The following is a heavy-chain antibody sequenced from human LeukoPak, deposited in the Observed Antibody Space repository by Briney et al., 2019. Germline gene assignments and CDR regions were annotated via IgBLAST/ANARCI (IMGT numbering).Heavy chain of an antibody. CDR3: AREKRVVHNWFDP. CDR2: INPNSGGT. Sequence: ASVKVSCKASGYTFTGYYMHWVRQAPGQGLEWMGWINPNSGGTNYAQKFQGRVTMTRDTSIGTAYMELSRLRSDDTAVYYCAREKRVVHNWFDPWGQGTLVTVSS. D-gene: IGHD2-15*01. J-gene: IGHJ5*02. CDR1: GYTFTGYY. V-gene: IGHV1-2*02.